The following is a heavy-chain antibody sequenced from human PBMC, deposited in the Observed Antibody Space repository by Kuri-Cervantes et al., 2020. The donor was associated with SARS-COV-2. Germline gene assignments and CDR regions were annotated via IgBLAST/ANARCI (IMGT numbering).Heavy chain of an antibody. CDR2: IYPGDSDT. Sequence: GGSLRLSCKGSGYSFNSYWIGWVRQKPGKGLEWMGIIYPGDSDTRYSPSFEGQVTISADKSINTAYLQWSSLKASDTAMYYCASGYDSSGYPGPWVYWGQGTLVTVSS. CDR1: GYSFNSYW. V-gene: IGHV5-51*01. CDR3: ASGYDSSGYPGPWVY. D-gene: IGHD3-22*01. J-gene: IGHJ4*02.